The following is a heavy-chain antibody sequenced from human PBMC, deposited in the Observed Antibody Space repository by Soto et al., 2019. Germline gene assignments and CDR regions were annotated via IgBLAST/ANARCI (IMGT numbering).Heavy chain of an antibody. Sequence: LSLTCTVSGGSISSGDYYWSWIRQPPGKGLEWIGYIYYSGSTYYNPSLKSRVTISVDTSKNQFSLKLSSVTAADTAVYYCARERITYYDFWSGPSHYGMDVWGQGTTVTVSS. CDR3: ARERITYYDFWSGPSHYGMDV. V-gene: IGHV4-30-4*01. CDR1: GGSISSGDYY. CDR2: IYYSGST. D-gene: IGHD3-3*01. J-gene: IGHJ6*02.